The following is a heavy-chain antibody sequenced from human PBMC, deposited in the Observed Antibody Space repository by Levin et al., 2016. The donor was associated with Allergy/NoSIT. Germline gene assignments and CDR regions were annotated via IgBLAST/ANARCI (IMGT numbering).Heavy chain of an antibody. V-gene: IGHV1-18*04. CDR3: ARGKNPPVAGAHAFDI. J-gene: IGHJ3*02. CDR2: ISAYNGNT. Sequence: ASVKVSCKASGYTFTSYYMHWVRQAPGQGLEWMGWISAYNGNTNYAQKLQGRVTMTTDTSTSTAYMELSSLRSEDTAVYYCARGKNPPVAGAHAFDIWGQGTMVTVSS. CDR1: GYTFTSYY. D-gene: IGHD6-19*01.